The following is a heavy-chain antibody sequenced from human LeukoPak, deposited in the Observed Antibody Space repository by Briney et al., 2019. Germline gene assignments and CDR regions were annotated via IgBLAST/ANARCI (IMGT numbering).Heavy chain of an antibody. D-gene: IGHD3-10*01. V-gene: IGHV4-34*01. J-gene: IGHJ3*02. CDR2: INHSGST. Sequence: SETLSLTCAVYGGSFSGYYWSWIRQPPGKGLEWIGEINHSGSTNYNPSLKSRVTISVDTSKNQFSLKPSSVTAADTAVYYCARGSAMVRGRDAFDIWGQGTMVTVSS. CDR3: ARGSAMVRGRDAFDI. CDR1: GGSFSGYY.